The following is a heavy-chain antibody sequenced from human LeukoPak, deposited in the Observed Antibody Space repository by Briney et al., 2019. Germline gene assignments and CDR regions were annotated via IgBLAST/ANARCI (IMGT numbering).Heavy chain of an antibody. CDR2: IRYDGSNK. J-gene: IGHJ4*02. V-gene: IGHV3-30*02. CDR3: ARGMSSGWSSGYYFDY. CDR1: GFTFSSYG. Sequence: GGSLRLSCAASGFTFSSYGMHWVRQAPGKGLEWVAFIRYDGSNKYYADSVKGRFTISRDNSKNTLYLQMNSLRAEDTAVYYCARGMSSGWSSGYYFDYWGQGTLVTVSS. D-gene: IGHD6-19*01.